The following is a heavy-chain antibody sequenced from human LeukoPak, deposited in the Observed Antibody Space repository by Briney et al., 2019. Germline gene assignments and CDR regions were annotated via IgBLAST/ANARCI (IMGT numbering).Heavy chain of an antibody. CDR1: GFTFSNAW. CDR2: IKSKTDGGTT. Sequence: GGSLRLSCAASGFTFSNAWMSWVRQAPGKGLEWVGRIKSKTDGGTTDYAAPVKGRFTISRDDSKNTLYLQMNSLKTEDTAVYYCTTITMIVAVTDYWGQGTLVAVSS. J-gene: IGHJ4*02. V-gene: IGHV3-15*01. D-gene: IGHD3-22*01. CDR3: TTITMIVAVTDY.